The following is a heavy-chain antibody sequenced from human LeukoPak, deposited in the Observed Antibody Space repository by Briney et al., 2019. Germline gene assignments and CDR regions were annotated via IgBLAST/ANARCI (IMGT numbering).Heavy chain of an antibody. V-gene: IGHV5-51*01. D-gene: IGHD3-22*01. CDR1: GYSFTSYW. Sequence: GESLKISCKGSGYSFTSYWIGWVRQMPGKGLEWMGIIYPGDSDTRYSPSFQGQVTISADKSISTAYLQWSSLKASGTAMYYCARHGPDYYDSSGYYWAHYFDYWGQGTLVTVSS. J-gene: IGHJ4*02. CDR3: ARHGPDYYDSSGYYWAHYFDY. CDR2: IYPGDSDT.